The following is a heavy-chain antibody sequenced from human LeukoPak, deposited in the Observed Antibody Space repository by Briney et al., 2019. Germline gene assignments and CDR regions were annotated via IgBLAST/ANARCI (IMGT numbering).Heavy chain of an antibody. Sequence: AAGSLRLSCAASGFTFSNYWMHWVRQAPGKGLVWVSRINSDMSGTNYADSVKGRFTISRDNAKNTLYLQMNSLRAEDTAVYYCARDIAVAGNYFDYWGQGTLVTVSS. CDR2: INSDMSGT. J-gene: IGHJ4*02. CDR3: ARDIAVAGNYFDY. CDR1: GFTFSNYW. D-gene: IGHD6-19*01. V-gene: IGHV3-74*01.